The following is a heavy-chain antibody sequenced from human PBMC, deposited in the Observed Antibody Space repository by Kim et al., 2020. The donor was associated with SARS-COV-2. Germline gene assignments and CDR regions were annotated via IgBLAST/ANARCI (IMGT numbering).Heavy chain of an antibody. CDR3: ARDISPLPRDY. J-gene: IGHJ4*02. Sequence: TNYAQKLQGRVTMTTDTSTSTAYMELRSLRSDDTAVYYCARDISPLPRDYWGQGTLVTVSS. CDR2: T. D-gene: IGHD1-20*01. V-gene: IGHV1-18*01.